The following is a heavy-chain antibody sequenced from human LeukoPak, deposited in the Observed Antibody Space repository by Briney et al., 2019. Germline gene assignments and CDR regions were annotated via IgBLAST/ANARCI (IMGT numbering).Heavy chain of an antibody. CDR3: AIVVVAVQYVMDV. Sequence: GGSLRLSCVASGFTFSNYIMNWVRQAPGKGLEWVSSISSSSSYIYYADSVKGRFTISRGNAKNSLYLQMNSLRAEDTAVYYCAIVVVAVQYVMDVWGQGTTVTVSS. D-gene: IGHD2-15*01. J-gene: IGHJ6*02. CDR2: ISSSSSYI. CDR1: GFTFSNYI. V-gene: IGHV3-21*01.